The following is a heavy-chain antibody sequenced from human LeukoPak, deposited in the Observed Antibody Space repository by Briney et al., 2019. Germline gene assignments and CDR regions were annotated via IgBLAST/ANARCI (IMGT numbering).Heavy chain of an antibody. Sequence: PSETLSLTCTVYGGSISSYYWSWIRQPAGKGLEWIGRIYTSGSTNYNPSLKSRVTMSVDTSKNQFSLKLSSVTAADTAVYHCARTATEYYYDSSGYYPWFFDYWGQGTLVTVSS. D-gene: IGHD3-22*01. CDR3: ARTATEYYYDSSGYYPWFFDY. CDR2: IYTSGST. J-gene: IGHJ4*02. CDR1: GGSISSYY. V-gene: IGHV4-4*07.